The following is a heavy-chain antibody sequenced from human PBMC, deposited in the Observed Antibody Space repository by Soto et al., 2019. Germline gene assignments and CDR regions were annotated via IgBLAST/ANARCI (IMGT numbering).Heavy chain of an antibody. V-gene: IGHV1-18*01. CDR1: GGTFSSYA. Sequence: ASVKVSCKACGGTFSSYAISWVRQAPGQGLEWMGWISAYNGNTNYAQKLQGRVTMTTDTSTSTAYMELRSLRSDDTAVYYCARDTAAAGIFDYWGQGTLVTVSS. CDR3: ARDTAAAGIFDY. J-gene: IGHJ4*02. CDR2: ISAYNGNT. D-gene: IGHD6-13*01.